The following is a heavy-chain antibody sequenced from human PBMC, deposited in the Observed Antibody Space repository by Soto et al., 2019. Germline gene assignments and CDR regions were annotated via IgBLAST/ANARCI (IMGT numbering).Heavy chain of an antibody. CDR1: GFSCVNYS. D-gene: IGHD6-19*01. V-gene: IGHV3-23*01. J-gene: IGHJ4*02. CDR2: LSGSGTST. CDR3: AKATTNGGWFNPFDS. Sequence: GGPLVLSSASSGFSCVNYSMNWIRTAPGKGLEWVSGLSGSGTSTYYADSVKGRFTISRDNSRDTLFLQMNSLTADDTAVYYCAKATTNGGWFNPFDSWGQGALVTVSS.